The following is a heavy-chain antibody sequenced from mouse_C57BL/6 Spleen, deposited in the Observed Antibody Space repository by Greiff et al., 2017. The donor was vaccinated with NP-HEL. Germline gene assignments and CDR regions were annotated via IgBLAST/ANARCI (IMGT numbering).Heavy chain of an antibody. V-gene: IGHV1-61*01. CDR3: ARKDGYYVFDY. CDR2: IYPSDSET. D-gene: IGHD2-3*01. CDR1: GYTFTSYW. Sequence: QVHVKQPGAELVRPGSSVKLSCKASGYTFTSYWMDWVKQRPGQGLEWIGNIYPSDSETHYNQKFKDKATLTVDKSSSTAYMQLSSLTSEDSAVYYCARKDGYYVFDYWGQGTTLTVSS. J-gene: IGHJ2*01.